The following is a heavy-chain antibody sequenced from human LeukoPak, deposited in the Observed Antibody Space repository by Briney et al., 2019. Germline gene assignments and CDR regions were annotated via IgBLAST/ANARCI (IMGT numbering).Heavy chain of an antibody. J-gene: IGHJ4*02. Sequence: SETLSLTCTVSGYSISSGYYWGWIRQPPGKGLEWFGSIYHSGSTYYNPSLKSRVTISVDTSKNQFSLKLSSVTAADTAVYYCARERSGYSLFDYWGQGTLVTVSS. CDR1: GYSISSGYY. CDR2: IYHSGST. V-gene: IGHV4-38-2*02. CDR3: ARERSGYSLFDY. D-gene: IGHD3-22*01.